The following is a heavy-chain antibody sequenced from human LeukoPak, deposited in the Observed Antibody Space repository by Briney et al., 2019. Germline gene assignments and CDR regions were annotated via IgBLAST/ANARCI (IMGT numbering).Heavy chain of an antibody. V-gene: IGHV3-21*01. CDR2: VSSSSSYI. Sequence: GGSLRLSCAASGFTFSSYSMNWVRQAPGKGLEWVSSVSSSSSYIYYADSVKGRFTISRDNAKNSLYLQMNSLRAEDTAVYYCAREPGSSWANTQFLYYYYYGMDVWGQGTTVTVSS. CDR1: GFTFSSYS. CDR3: AREPGSSWANTQFLYYYYYGMDV. J-gene: IGHJ6*02. D-gene: IGHD6-13*01.